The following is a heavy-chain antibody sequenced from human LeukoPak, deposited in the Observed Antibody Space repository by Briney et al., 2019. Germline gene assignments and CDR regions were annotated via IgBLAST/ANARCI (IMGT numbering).Heavy chain of an antibody. Sequence: VESGEGLVKPGGSLRLSCAASGFTFSSYSMNWVRQAPGKGLEWVSSISSSSSYIYYADSVKGRFTISRDNAKNSLYLQMNSLRAEDTAVYYCARDHYGSGSAFDIWGQGTMVTVSS. CDR1: GFTFSSYS. CDR3: ARDHYGSGSAFDI. CDR2: ISSSSSYI. V-gene: IGHV3-21*01. D-gene: IGHD3-10*01. J-gene: IGHJ3*02.